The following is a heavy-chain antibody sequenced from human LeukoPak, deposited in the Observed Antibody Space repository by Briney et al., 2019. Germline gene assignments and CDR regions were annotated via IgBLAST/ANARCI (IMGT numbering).Heavy chain of an antibody. V-gene: IGHV3-30*18. Sequence: PGGSLRLSCAASGLTFSSYGMHWVRQAPGKGLEWVAVISYDGSNKYYADSVKGRFTISRDNSKNTLYLQMNSLRAEDTAVYYCAKPYYYDSSGYYPYDYWGQGTLVTVSS. CDR3: AKPYYYDSSGYYPYDY. CDR1: GLTFSSYG. CDR2: ISYDGSNK. J-gene: IGHJ4*02. D-gene: IGHD3-22*01.